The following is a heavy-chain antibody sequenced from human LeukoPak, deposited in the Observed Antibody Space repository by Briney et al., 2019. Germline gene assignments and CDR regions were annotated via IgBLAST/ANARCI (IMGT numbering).Heavy chain of an antibody. CDR2: IYYSGST. Sequence: SETLSLTCTVSGGSISSGGYYWSWIRQHPGKGLEWIGYIYYSGSTYYNPSLKSRVTISVDTSKNQFSLKLSSVTAADTAVYYCARVGPTIAVVPAHYYYYYYMDVWGKGTTVTVSS. CDR3: ARVGPTIAVVPAHYYYYYYMDV. J-gene: IGHJ6*03. D-gene: IGHD2-2*01. CDR1: GGSISSGGYY. V-gene: IGHV4-31*03.